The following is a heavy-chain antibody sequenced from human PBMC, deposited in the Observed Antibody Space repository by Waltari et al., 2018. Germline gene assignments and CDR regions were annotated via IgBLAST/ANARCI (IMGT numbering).Heavy chain of an antibody. CDR2: IYYSGST. CDR3: ARGSRGYYDSSGYPNNPRVFDY. V-gene: IGHV4-61*05. CDR1: GGSIRSTSYY. D-gene: IGHD3-22*01. J-gene: IGHJ4*02. Sequence: QMQLQESGPGLVKPLETLSLTCTVSGGSIRSTSYYCGWIRQAPGKGLEWIGYIYYSGSTNYNPSLKSRVTISVDTSKNQFSLKLSSVTAADTAVYYCARGSRGYYDSSGYPNNPRVFDYWGQGTLVTVSS.